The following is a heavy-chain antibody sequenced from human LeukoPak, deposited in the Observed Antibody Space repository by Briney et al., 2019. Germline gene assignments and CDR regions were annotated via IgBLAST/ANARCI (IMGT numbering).Heavy chain of an antibody. CDR2: IYYSGST. D-gene: IGHD3-3*01. V-gene: IGHV4-31*03. J-gene: IGHJ5*02. Sequence: SQTLSLTCTVSGGSISSGGYYWSWVRQHPGRGLEWIGYIYYSGSTYYNPSLKSRVTISVDTSKNQFSLKLSSVTAADTAVYYCARDGGLRFFPWGQGTLVTVSS. CDR3: ARDGGLRFFP. CDR1: GGSISSGGYY.